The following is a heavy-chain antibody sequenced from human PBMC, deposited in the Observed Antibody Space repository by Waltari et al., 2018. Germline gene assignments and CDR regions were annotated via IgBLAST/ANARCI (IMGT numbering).Heavy chain of an antibody. V-gene: IGHV3-30*03. CDR2: MAYDGKTD. J-gene: IGHJ4*02. CDR3: ARGRFLEWLFLDF. Sequence: QVELVESGGGVVQPGRSLRLSCEASGFTFTNHAMHWVRQAPGKGREWLALMAYDGKTDFYADSVKGRFTISRDNSKSTLHLQMNRLKTEDTAIYFCARGRFLEWLFLDFWGQGALVTVSS. D-gene: IGHD3-3*01. CDR1: GFTFTNHA.